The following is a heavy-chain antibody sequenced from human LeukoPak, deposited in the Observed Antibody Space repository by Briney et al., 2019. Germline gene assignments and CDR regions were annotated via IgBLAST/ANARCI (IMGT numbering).Heavy chain of an antibody. CDR2: IIPLLSIS. Sequence: SVKVSCKVSGGTFRNFPINWVRQAPGQGPEWMGRIIPLLSISHLGQRFNDRVTLSVDKSTTTAYMELHSLRSDDTAVYYCASGQEGLMGATGPTLLSVWGQGTLVTVSS. V-gene: IGHV1-69*02. J-gene: IGHJ4*02. CDR3: ASGQEGLMGATGPTLLSV. CDR1: GGTFRNFP. D-gene: IGHD1-26*01.